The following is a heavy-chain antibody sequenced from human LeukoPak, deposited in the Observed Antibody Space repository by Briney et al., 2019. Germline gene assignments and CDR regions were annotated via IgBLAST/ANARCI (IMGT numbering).Heavy chain of an antibody. CDR2: ISGYNGNT. J-gene: IGHJ4*02. CDR3: ARDRQSCSSSSCLVDS. Sequence: ASVNVSCKASDYTFTSYGISWVRQAPGQGLEWMGWISGYNGNTNYAQNLQGRVTMTTDTSTSTAYMELRSLTSDDTAVCYCARDRQSCSSSSCLVDSWGQGTLVTVSS. V-gene: IGHV1-18*01. D-gene: IGHD2-2*01. CDR1: DYTFTSYG.